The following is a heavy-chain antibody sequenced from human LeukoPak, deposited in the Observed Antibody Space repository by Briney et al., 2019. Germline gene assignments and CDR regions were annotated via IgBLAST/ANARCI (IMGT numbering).Heavy chain of an antibody. CDR3: ARGSGYFGPGSHYRFDY. CDR2: ISSSSTTI. D-gene: IGHD3-10*01. V-gene: IGHV3-48*02. J-gene: IGHJ4*02. Sequence: PGGSLRLSCAASGFTFSTYTMNWVRQAPGRGLEWVSCISSSSTTISYADSVKGRFTVSRDNAKNSLYLQINSLRDEDTAVYYCARGSGYFGPGSHYRFDYWGQGSLVTVSS. CDR1: GFTFSTYT.